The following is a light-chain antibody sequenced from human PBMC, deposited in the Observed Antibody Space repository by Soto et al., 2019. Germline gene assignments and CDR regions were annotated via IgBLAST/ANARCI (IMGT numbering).Light chain of an antibody. J-gene: IGKJ5*01. CDR1: QSVSSSY. CDR2: DAS. Sequence: EVVLTQSPGTLSLYPGERATLSCRASQSVSSSYLAWYQQKPGQAPRLLIYDASNRAPGVPARFSGSGSGTDFTLTIGSLEPEDVAIYYCQQRSSLPRITFGQGTRLENK. V-gene: IGKV3-11*01. CDR3: QQRSSLPRIT.